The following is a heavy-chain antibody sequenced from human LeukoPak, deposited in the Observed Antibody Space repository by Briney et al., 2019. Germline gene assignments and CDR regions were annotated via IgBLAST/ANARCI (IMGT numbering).Heavy chain of an antibody. V-gene: IGHV1-2*02. D-gene: IGHD2-21*02. CDR1: GYAFTGYF. Sequence: ASVKVSCKASGYAFTGYFMHWMRQAPGQGLEWMGWINPYSGGTNYAQKFQGRVTMTRDTSISTAYMELSRLRSDDTAVYFCARDRAFCGGDCYSIDYWGQGTLVTVSS. CDR3: ARDRAFCGGDCYSIDY. CDR2: INPYSGGT. J-gene: IGHJ4*02.